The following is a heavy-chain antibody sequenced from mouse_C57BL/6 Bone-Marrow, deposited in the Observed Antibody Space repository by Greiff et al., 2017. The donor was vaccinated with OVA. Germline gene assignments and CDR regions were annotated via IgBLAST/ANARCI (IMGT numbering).Heavy chain of an antibody. J-gene: IGHJ4*01. CDR2: ISDGGSYT. CDR3: ARVDRPYYAMDY. V-gene: IGHV5-4*03. CDR1: GFTFSSYA. Sequence: DVKLVESGGGLVKPGGSLKLSCAASGFTFSSYAMSWVRQTPEKRLEWVATISDGGSYTYYPDNVKGRFTISRDNAKNNLYLQMRHLKSEDTALYYCARVDRPYYAMDYWGQGTSGTVSS.